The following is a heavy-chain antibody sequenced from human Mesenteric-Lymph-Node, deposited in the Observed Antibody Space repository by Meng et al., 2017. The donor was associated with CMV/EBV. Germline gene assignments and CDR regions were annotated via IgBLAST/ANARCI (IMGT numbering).Heavy chain of an antibody. Sequence: GGSLRLSCATSGLTFSSYAMNWVRQAPGKGLEWVSRINAGGGTTRYADSVKGRFTISRDNYKNTVYLHMNSLRAEDTAIYYCAKDRIGLLPGDPYFDNWGQGTLVTVSS. CDR1: GLTFSSYA. V-gene: IGHV3-23*01. CDR2: INAGGGTT. CDR3: AKDRIGLLPGDPYFDN. D-gene: IGHD7-27*01. J-gene: IGHJ4*02.